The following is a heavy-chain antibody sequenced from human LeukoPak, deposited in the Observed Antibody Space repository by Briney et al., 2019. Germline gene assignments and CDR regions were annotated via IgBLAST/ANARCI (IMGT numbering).Heavy chain of an antibody. CDR2: IKQDGSEK. V-gene: IGHV3-7*01. J-gene: IGHJ3*02. CDR1: GFSFSSYW. Sequence: PGGSLRLSCAASGFSFSSYWMSWVRQAPGKGLEWVANIKQDGSEKYYVDSVKGRFTISRDSAQNSLYLQMNSLRAEDTAVYYCVRDLAGPPQEAFDIWGQGTVVTVSS. CDR3: VRDLAGPPQEAFDI.